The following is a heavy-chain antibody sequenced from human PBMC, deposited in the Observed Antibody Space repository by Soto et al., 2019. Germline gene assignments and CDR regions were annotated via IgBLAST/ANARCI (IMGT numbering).Heavy chain of an antibody. Sequence: QVQLVQSGAEVKKPGSSVKVSCKASGGTFSSYAISWVRQAPGQGLEWMGDIIPPFSTANYAQRFQGRVTITADESTSTAYMDLSSLRSDDTAVYYCARVFQQLVHLLDYWGQGTLVTVSS. CDR3: ARVFQQLVHLLDY. CDR1: GGTFSSYA. D-gene: IGHD6-13*01. V-gene: IGHV1-69*01. CDR2: IIPPFSTA. J-gene: IGHJ4*02.